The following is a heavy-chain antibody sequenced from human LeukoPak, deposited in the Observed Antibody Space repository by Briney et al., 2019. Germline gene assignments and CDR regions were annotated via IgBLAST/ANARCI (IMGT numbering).Heavy chain of an antibody. J-gene: IGHJ4*02. CDR1: GGSFSGYY. D-gene: IGHD2-21*02. V-gene: IGHV4-34*01. CDR2: INHSGIT. CDR3: ASRGAYCGGDCFYFDY. Sequence: SETLSLTCAVYGGSFSGYYWTWIRQPPGKGLEWIGEINHSGITNYNPSLKSRVTISVDTSKNQFSLKLSSVTAADTAVYYCASRGAYCGGDCFYFDYWGQETLVTVSS.